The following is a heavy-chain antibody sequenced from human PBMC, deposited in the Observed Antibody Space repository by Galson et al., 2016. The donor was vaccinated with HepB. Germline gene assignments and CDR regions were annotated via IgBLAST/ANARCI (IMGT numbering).Heavy chain of an antibody. V-gene: IGHV4-31*03. CDR3: ARESSPITMVRGGNYFDY. CDR2: IYYSGST. CDR1: GGSSSSGGYY. Sequence: TLSLTCTVSGGSSSSGGYYWSWIRQHPGKGLEWIGYIYYSGSTYYNPSLRSRLTISLDTSKSQFSLKLSSVTAADTAVYYCARESSPITMVRGGNYFDYWGQGALVTVSS. J-gene: IGHJ4*02. D-gene: IGHD3-10*01.